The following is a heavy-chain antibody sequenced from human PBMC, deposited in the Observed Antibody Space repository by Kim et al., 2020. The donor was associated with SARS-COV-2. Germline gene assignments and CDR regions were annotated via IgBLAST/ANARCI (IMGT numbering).Heavy chain of an antibody. D-gene: IGHD6-19*01. Sequence: SETLSLTCTVSGGSISSSSYYWGWIRQPPGKGLEWIGSIYYSGRTYYNPSLKSRVTISVDTSKNQFSLKLSSVTAADTAVYYCARAIQYSSGWFDAFDSWGQGTMVTVSS. J-gene: IGHJ3*02. CDR2: IYYSGRT. CDR3: ARAIQYSSGWFDAFDS. CDR1: GGSISSSSYY. V-gene: IGHV4-39*07.